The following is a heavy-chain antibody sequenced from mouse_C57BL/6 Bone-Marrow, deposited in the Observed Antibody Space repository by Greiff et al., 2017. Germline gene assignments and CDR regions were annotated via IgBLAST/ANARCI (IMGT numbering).Heavy chain of an antibody. V-gene: IGHV1-18*01. D-gene: IGHD2-1*01. CDR2: INPNNGGT. CDR1: GYTFTDYN. J-gene: IGHJ3*01. Sequence: VQLKESGPELVKPGASVKIPCKASGYTFTDYNMDWVKQSHGKSLEWIGDINPNNGGTIYNQKFKGKATLTVDKSSSTAYMELRSLTSEDTAVYYCALYYPSFAYWSQGTLVTVSA. CDR3: ALYYPSFAY.